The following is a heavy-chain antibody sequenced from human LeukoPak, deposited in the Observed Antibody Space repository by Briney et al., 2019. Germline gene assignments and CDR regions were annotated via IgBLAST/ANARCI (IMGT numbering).Heavy chain of an antibody. CDR2: IYHSGST. CDR1: GGSISSSNW. V-gene: IGHV4-4*02. J-gene: IGHJ1*01. CDR3: ARYPRIAAAGTEYFQH. Sequence: PSETLSLTCAVSGGSISSSNWWSWVRQPPGKGLEWIREIYHSGSTNYNPSLRSRVTISVDKSKNQFSLKLSSVTAADTAVYYCARYPRIAAAGTEYFQHWGQGTLVTVSS. D-gene: IGHD6-13*01.